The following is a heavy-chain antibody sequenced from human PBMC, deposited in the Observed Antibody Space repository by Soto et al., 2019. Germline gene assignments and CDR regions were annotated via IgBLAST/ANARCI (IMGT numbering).Heavy chain of an antibody. J-gene: IGHJ6*02. CDR2: IYPGDSDT. CDR3: ARIKAAMPAAAGMDV. V-gene: IGHV5-51*03. CDR1: GYIFTNSW. D-gene: IGHD2-2*01. Sequence: PXESLKLSWQSSGYIFTNSWIGLVLQMPGKGLEWMGIIYPGDSDTRYSPSFQGQVTISADKSITTAYLQWSSLTASDTAMYYCARIKAAMPAAAGMDVWGQGTAVTVSS.